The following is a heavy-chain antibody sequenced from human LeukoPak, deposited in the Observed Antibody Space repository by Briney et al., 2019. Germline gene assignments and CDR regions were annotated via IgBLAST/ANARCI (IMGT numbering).Heavy chain of an antibody. V-gene: IGHV4-39*01. Sequence: SETLSLTCTVSGGSISSSSYYWGWIRQPPGKGLEWIGSIYYSGSTYYNPSLKSRVTISVDTSKNQFSLKLSSVTAADTAVYYCARGEDYYDSSGYFNLDYWGQGTLVTVSS. D-gene: IGHD3-22*01. CDR1: GGSISSSSYY. CDR2: IYYSGST. J-gene: IGHJ4*02. CDR3: ARGEDYYDSSGYFNLDY.